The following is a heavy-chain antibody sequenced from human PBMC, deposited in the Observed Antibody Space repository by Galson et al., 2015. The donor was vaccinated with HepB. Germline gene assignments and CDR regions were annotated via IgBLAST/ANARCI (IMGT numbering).Heavy chain of an antibody. D-gene: IGHD6-6*01. Sequence: LRLSCAASGFTFSSYAMHWVRQAPGKGLEWVAVISYDGSNKYYADSVKGRFTISRDNSKNTLYLQMNSLRAEDTAVYYCARTQYSSSNGGMDVWGQGTTVTVSS. V-gene: IGHV3-30*04. CDR3: ARTQYSSSNGGMDV. CDR2: ISYDGSNK. CDR1: GFTFSSYA. J-gene: IGHJ6*02.